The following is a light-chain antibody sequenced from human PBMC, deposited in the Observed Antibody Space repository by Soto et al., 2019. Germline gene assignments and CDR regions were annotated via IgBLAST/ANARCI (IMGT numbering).Light chain of an antibody. Sequence: QSALTQPPSASGSPGQSVTISCTGTSSDIGGYNYVSWYQQHPGKAPKLMIYEVAKRPSGVPDRFSGSKSGNTASLTVSGLQAEDEAEYYCSSYAGSNIHYAFGTGTKLTV. V-gene: IGLV2-8*01. CDR1: SSDIGGYNY. CDR2: EVA. CDR3: SSYAGSNIHYA. J-gene: IGLJ1*01.